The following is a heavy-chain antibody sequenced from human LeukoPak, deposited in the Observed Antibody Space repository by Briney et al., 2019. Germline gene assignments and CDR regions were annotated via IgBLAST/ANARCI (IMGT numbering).Heavy chain of an antibody. CDR3: AKARQFYYFDY. D-gene: IGHD5-24*01. Sequence: GGSLRLSCAASGFTFDDYAMNWFRQAPGKGREWVSGISWNSGSIGYADSVKGRFTISRDNAKNSLYLQMNSLRAEDTALYYCAKARQFYYFDYWGQGTLVTVSS. J-gene: IGHJ4*02. V-gene: IGHV3-9*01. CDR1: GFTFDDYA. CDR2: ISWNSGSI.